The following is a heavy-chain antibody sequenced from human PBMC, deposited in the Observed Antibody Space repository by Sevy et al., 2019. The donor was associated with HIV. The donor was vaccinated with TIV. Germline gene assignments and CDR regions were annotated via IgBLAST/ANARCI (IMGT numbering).Heavy chain of an antibody. Sequence: GGSLRLSCAASGFNFNMYRMNWVRQAPGKGLEWVSSISSSSSDIKYADSVKGRFTVSRDNAKNSLFLQMNSLRVEDTAVYYCATLLMWFGELPRGLDYWGQGALVTVSS. J-gene: IGHJ4*02. CDR2: ISSSSSDI. V-gene: IGHV3-21*01. CDR3: ATLLMWFGELPRGLDY. D-gene: IGHD3-10*01. CDR1: GFNFNMYR.